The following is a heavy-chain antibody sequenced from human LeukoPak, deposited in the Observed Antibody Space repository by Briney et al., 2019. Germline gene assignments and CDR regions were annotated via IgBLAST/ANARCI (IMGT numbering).Heavy chain of an antibody. CDR2: IYYSGST. V-gene: IGHV4-39*01. Sequence: PSETLSLTCTVSGGSISSSSYYWGWIRQPPGKGLEWIGSIYYSGSTYYNPSLKSRVNISVDTSKNQFSLKLSSVTAADTAVYYCARQGYYYGSGSYYTYFDYWGQGTLVTVSS. CDR1: GGSISSSSYY. J-gene: IGHJ4*02. CDR3: ARQGYYYGSGSYYTYFDY. D-gene: IGHD3-10*01.